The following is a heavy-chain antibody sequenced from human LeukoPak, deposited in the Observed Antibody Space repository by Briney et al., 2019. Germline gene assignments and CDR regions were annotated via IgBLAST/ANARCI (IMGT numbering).Heavy chain of an antibody. Sequence: PGGSLRLSCAASGFTFSSYWMSWVRQAPGKGLEWVANIKPDGSEKYYVDSVKGRFTSSRDNAKNSLYLQMNSLRAEDTAVYYCARGIDAVGAAWFDPWGQGTLVTVSS. CDR3: ARGIDAVGAAWFDP. D-gene: IGHD6-13*01. CDR2: IKPDGSEK. J-gene: IGHJ5*02. V-gene: IGHV3-7*01. CDR1: GFTFSSYW.